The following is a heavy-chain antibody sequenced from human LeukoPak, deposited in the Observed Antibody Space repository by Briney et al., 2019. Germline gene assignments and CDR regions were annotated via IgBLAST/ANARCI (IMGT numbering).Heavy chain of an antibody. D-gene: IGHD6-19*01. V-gene: IGHV3-66*02. CDR2: IYTGGTT. CDR3: ARDKLGSGYSSDFDY. Sequence: GGSLRLSCAASGFSVSSNYMNWVRQAPGKGLEWVSAIYTGGTTYYADSVEGRFTISRDNSKNTLYLQMNSLRAEDTAVYYCARDKLGSGYSSDFDYWGQGTLVTVSS. CDR1: GFSVSSNY. J-gene: IGHJ4*02.